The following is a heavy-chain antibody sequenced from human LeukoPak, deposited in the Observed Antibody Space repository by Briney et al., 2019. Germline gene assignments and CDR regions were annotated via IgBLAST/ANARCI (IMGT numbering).Heavy chain of an antibody. J-gene: IGHJ4*02. CDR2: TSTSGGSA. D-gene: IGHD1-26*01. V-gene: IGHV3-23*01. CDR1: GFTVSSNA. Sequence: GGSLRLSCAASGFTVSSNAMSWVRQAPGKGLEWVSATSTSGGSAYYADSVKGRFTISRDNSKNTLYLQMDSLRADDTAVYYCARYSGSYYYPPAWDLWGQGTLVTVSS. CDR3: ARYSGSYYYPPAWDL.